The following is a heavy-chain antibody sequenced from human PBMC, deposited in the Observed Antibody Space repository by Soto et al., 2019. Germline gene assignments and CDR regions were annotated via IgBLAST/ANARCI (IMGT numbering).Heavy chain of an antibody. Sequence: SETLPLTCTVSGGSISSSSYYWGWIRQPPGKGLEWIGSIYYSGSTYYNPSLKSRVTISVDTSKNQFSLKLSSVTAADTAVYYCARQYYDLRSGTPETYYFDYWGQEILVTVGS. V-gene: IGHV4-39*01. CDR1: GGSISSSSYY. CDR3: ARQYYDLRSGTPETYYFDY. J-gene: IGHJ4*02. CDR2: IYYSGST. D-gene: IGHD3-3*01.